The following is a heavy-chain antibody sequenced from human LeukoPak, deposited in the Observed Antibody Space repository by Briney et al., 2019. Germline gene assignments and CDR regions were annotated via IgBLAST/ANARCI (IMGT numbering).Heavy chain of an antibody. Sequence: GGSLRLSCAASGFTFSSYSMNWVRQAPGKGLEWVSSISSSSSYIYYADSVKGRFTISRDNSKNSLYLQMNSLRAEHTAVYYCARDRDIGNGPWGQGTLVTVSS. CDR1: GFTFSSYS. CDR2: ISSSSSYI. CDR3: ARDRDIGNGP. D-gene: IGHD2-8*01. J-gene: IGHJ4*02. V-gene: IGHV3-21*01.